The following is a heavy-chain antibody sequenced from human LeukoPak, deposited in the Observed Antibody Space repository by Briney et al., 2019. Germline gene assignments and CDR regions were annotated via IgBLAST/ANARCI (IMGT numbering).Heavy chain of an antibody. J-gene: IGHJ4*02. CDR2: ISGSGGST. CDR1: GFTFSSYA. D-gene: IGHD3-22*01. V-gene: IGHV3-23*01. CDR3: AKGPDYYDSSGYYAY. Sequence: GGTLRLSCAASGFTFSSYAMTWVRQAPGKGLEWVAVISGSGGSTYYADSVKGRFTISRDNSKNTLYLQMNSLRAEDTAVYYCAKGPDYYDSSGYYAYWGQGTLVTVSS.